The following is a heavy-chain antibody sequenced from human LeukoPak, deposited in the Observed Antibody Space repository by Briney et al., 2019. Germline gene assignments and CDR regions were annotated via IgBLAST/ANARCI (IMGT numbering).Heavy chain of an antibody. CDR2: INPNSGGT. Sequence: GASVKVSCKASGYTFTGYYMHWVRQAPGQGLEWMGWINPNSGGTNYAQKFQGRVTMTRDTSISTAYMELSRLRSDDTAVYYCARSWFGELLSPGYSGYYYYYYGMDVWGQGTTVTVSS. CDR3: ARSWFGELLSPGYSGYYYYYYGMDV. D-gene: IGHD3-10*01. V-gene: IGHV1-2*02. J-gene: IGHJ6*02. CDR1: GYTFTGYY.